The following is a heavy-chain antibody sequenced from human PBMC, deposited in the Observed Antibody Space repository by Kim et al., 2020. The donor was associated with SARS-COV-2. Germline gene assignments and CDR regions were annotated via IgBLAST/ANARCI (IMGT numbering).Heavy chain of an antibody. J-gene: IGHJ4*02. CDR2: INTYGRIT. Sequence: GGSLRLSCAASGFTFSNYWMHWVRQAPGKGLVWVSVINTYGRITKYADPVKGRFTISRDNAKNTLYLQMNSLRADDTAVYYCVRGREGGDRDYWGQGILVTVSS. CDR3: VRGREGGDRDY. V-gene: IGHV3-74*03. CDR1: GFTFSNYW. D-gene: IGHD4-17*01.